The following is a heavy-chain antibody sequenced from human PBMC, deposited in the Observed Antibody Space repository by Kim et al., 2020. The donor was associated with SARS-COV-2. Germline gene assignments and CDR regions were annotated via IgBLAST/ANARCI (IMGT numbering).Heavy chain of an antibody. J-gene: IGHJ6*02. CDR1: GFTFSNAW. D-gene: IGHD3-22*01. V-gene: IGHV3-15*01. CDR2: IKSKTDGGTT. Sequence: GGSLRLSCAASGFTFSNAWMSWVRQAPGKGLEWVGRIKSKTDGGTTDYAAPVKGRFTISRDDSKNTLYLQMNSLKTEDTAVYYCTTDVLGSSGNYYYYYYGMDVWGQGTTVTVSS. CDR3: TTDVLGSSGNYYYYYYGMDV.